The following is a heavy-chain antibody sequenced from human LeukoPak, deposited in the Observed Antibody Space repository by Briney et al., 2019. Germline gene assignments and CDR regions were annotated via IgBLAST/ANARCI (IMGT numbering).Heavy chain of an antibody. V-gene: IGHV4-38-2*01. CDR1: GYPISSGYY. CDR2: IYYGGNT. J-gene: IGHJ4*02. Sequence: PSETLSLTCAVSGYPISSGYYWGWIRQPPGMGLEWIGSIYYGGNTYYNPSLKSRVTISEDTPKNQFSLKLSSVTAADTAVYYCTRAPYCSGGSCYQRGPDYWGQGTLVTVSS. D-gene: IGHD2-15*01. CDR3: TRAPYCSGGSCYQRGPDY.